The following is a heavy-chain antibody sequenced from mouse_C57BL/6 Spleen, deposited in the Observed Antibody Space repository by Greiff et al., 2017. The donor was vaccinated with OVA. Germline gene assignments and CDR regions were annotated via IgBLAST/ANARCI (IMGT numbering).Heavy chain of an antibody. V-gene: IGHV1-55*01. CDR1: GYTFTSYW. Sequence: QVQLQQPGAELVKPGASVKMSCKASGYTFTSYWITWVKQRPGQGLEWIGDIYPGSGSTNYNEKFKSKATLTVDTSSSTAYMQLSSLTSEDSAVYYCAREGGSYYGNFAYWGQGTLVTVSA. D-gene: IGHD2-1*01. CDR2: IYPGSGST. CDR3: AREGGSYYGNFAY. J-gene: IGHJ3*01.